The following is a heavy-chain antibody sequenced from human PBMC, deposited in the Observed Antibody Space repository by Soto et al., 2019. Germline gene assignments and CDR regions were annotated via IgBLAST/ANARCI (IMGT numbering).Heavy chain of an antibody. CDR2: IIPFYDKP. CDR1: GDTFSNYA. V-gene: IGHV1-69*06. CDR3: ARGYRELFFYAMHV. J-gene: IGHJ6*02. D-gene: IGHD3-10*01. Sequence: QVELVQSGIEVKNPGSSVKVSCKASGDTFSNYAINWVRQASGQGLEWMGGIIPFYDKPNYAENFLGRVTISADKFTATAYLEVSSLRSADTAVYFWARGYRELFFYAMHVWVRGTPVIVSS.